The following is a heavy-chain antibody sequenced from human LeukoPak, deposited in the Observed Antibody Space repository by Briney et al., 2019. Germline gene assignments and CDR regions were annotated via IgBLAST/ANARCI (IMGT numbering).Heavy chain of an antibody. CDR3: ARAGDVDTTMVNYFDY. CDR1: GYTFTGYY. J-gene: IGHJ4*02. Sequence: ASVKVSCKASGYTFTGYYMHWVRQAPGQGLEWMGWINPNSGDTNYAQRFQGWVTMTRDTSISTAYMELSRLRSDDTAVYYCARAGDVDTTMVNYFDYWGQGTLVTVSS. V-gene: IGHV1-2*04. D-gene: IGHD5-18*01. CDR2: INPNSGDT.